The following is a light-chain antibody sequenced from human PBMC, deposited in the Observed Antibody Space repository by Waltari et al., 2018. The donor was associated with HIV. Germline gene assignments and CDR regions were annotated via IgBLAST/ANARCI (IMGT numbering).Light chain of an antibody. CDR2: GAS. CDR3: QQYDSSPGT. Sequence: PGERATLSCRASQNVSNDYLAWYQQRLGQAPRRLIYGASSRATGIPDRFSGSGSGTDFTLTISRLEPEDFAVYYCQQYDSSPGTFGGGTKVEIK. J-gene: IGKJ4*01. V-gene: IGKV3-20*01. CDR1: QNVSNDY.